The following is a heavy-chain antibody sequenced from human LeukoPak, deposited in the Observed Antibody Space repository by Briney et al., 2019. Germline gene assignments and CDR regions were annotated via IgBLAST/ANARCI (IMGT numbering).Heavy chain of an antibody. CDR2: IYTSGST. CDR3: AREQAITIFGVVINLFDN. Sequence: SETLSLTCTVSGGSISSYYWSWIRQPAGKGLEWIGRIYTSGSTNYNPSLKSRVTMSVDTSKNQFSLKLSSVTAADTAVYYCAREQAITIFGVVINLFDNWGQGTLVTVSS. J-gene: IGHJ4*02. CDR1: GGSISSYY. D-gene: IGHD3-3*01. V-gene: IGHV4-4*07.